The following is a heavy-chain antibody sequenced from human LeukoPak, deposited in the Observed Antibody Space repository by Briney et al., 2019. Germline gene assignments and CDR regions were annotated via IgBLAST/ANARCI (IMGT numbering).Heavy chain of an antibody. J-gene: IGHJ4*02. V-gene: IGHV3-66*02. Sequence: GGSLRLPCAASGFTVSSNYMSWVRRAPGKGLEWVSVIYSGGSTYYADSVKGRFTISRDNSKNTLYLQMNSLRAEDTAVCYCAKDLDCGGDCYSLDYWGQGTLVTVSS. D-gene: IGHD2-21*02. CDR2: IYSGGST. CDR1: GFTVSSNY. CDR3: AKDLDCGGDCYSLDY.